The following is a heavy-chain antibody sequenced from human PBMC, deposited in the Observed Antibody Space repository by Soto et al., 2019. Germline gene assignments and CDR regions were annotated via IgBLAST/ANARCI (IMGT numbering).Heavy chain of an antibody. CDR2: INPGGDVI. J-gene: IGHJ4*02. D-gene: IGHD2-21*01. V-gene: IGHV3-11*01. Sequence: GGSLRLSCAASGFSLRDYYMTWIRQAPGKGLELLSYINPGGDVIKYADSVKGRFTISRDNAKNSLYLHMNNLRAEDTAVYYCTRDPRIADFWGQGTLVTVS. CDR3: TRDPRIADF. CDR1: GFSLRDYY.